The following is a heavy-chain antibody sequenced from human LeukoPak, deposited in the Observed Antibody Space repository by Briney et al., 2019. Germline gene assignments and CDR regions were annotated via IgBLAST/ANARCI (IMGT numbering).Heavy chain of an antibody. CDR1: GFTFGRHW. CDR3: ARDFLLDY. J-gene: IGHJ4*02. CDR2: IKQDGSEK. D-gene: IGHD2/OR15-2a*01. V-gene: IGHV3-7*05. Sequence: GGSLRLSCAASGFTFGRHWMSWVRQAPGKGPEWVANIKQDGSEKYYVDSVKGRFTISRDNAKNSLYLQMNSLRAEDTAVYYCARDFLLDYWGQGTLVTVSS.